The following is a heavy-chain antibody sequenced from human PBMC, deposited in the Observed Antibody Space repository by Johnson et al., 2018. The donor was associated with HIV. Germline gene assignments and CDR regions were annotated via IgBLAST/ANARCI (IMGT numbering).Heavy chain of an antibody. CDR2: ISWNSGSI. V-gene: IGHV3-9*01. J-gene: IGHJ3*02. CDR3: ARVGQQSNAFDI. D-gene: IGHD6-13*01. Sequence: VQLVESGGGLVQPGRSLRLSCAASGFTFDDYAMHWVRQAPGKGLEWVSGISWNSGSIGYADSVKGRFTISRDNSKNTLYLQMNSLRAEDTAVYYCARVGQQSNAFDIWGQGTMVTVSS. CDR1: GFTFDDYA.